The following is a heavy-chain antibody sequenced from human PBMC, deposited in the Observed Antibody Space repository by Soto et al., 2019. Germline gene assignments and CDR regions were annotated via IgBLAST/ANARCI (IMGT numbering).Heavy chain of an antibody. V-gene: IGHV4-34*01. CDR3: ARRTYYGSGSYVLYFDY. CDR2: INHSGST. D-gene: IGHD3-10*01. J-gene: IGHJ4*02. CDR1: GGSFSGYY. Sequence: QVQLQQWGAGLLKPSETLSLTCAVYGGSFSGYYWSWIRQPPGKGLEWIGEINHSGSTNYNPSLKSRVTISVDTSKNQFSLKLSSVTAADTAVYYCARRTYYGSGSYVLYFDYWGQGTLVTVSS.